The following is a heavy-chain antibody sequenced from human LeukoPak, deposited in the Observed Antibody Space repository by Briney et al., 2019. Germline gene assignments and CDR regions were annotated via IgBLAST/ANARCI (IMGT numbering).Heavy chain of an antibody. CDR3: ARDLYGSGSSDL. Sequence: GGSLRLSCAASGFTLSSFAMAWVRQAPGKGLQWVSTLSGGGRPTYYADSVKGRFTISRDTSKNTLYLQMNSLRAEDTAIYFCARDLYGSGSSDLWGPGTLVTVSS. V-gene: IGHV3-23*01. CDR2: LSGGGRPT. J-gene: IGHJ4*02. D-gene: IGHD3-10*01. CDR1: GFTLSSFA.